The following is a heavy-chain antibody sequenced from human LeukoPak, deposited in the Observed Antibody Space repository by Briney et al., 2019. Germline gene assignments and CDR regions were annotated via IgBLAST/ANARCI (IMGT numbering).Heavy chain of an antibody. CDR1: GFTFSSYA. V-gene: IGHV3-23*01. D-gene: IGHD6-19*01. Sequence: GGSLRLSCAASGFTFSSYAMNWVRQAPGKGLGWVSAITGGGTSTYYADSVKGRFTISRDNSKNTLYLQMNSLRAEDTAVYYCAKASGYNSGWRFDYWGQGTLVTVSS. J-gene: IGHJ4*02. CDR2: ITGGGTST. CDR3: AKASGYNSGWRFDY.